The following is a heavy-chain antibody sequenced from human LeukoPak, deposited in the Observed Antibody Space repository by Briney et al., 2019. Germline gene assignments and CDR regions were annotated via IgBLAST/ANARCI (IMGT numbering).Heavy chain of an antibody. V-gene: IGHV3-48*03. D-gene: IGHD3-22*01. Sequence: QAGGSLRLSCAASGFTFSSYEMNWVRQAPGKGLEWVSYISSSGSTIYYADSVKGRFTISRDNAKNSLYLQMNSLTAEDTALYYCARDSYDSSGYPSFGYWGQGTLVTVSS. CDR3: ARDSYDSSGYPSFGY. CDR1: GFTFSSYE. J-gene: IGHJ4*02. CDR2: ISSSGSTI.